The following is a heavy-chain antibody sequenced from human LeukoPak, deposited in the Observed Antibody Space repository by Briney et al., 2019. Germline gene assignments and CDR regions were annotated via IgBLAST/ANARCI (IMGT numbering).Heavy chain of an antibody. J-gene: IGHJ5*02. CDR3: ARKASQWSHSCFDP. CDR2: IYYTGST. D-gene: IGHD6-19*01. CDR1: GVSISSTSYY. Sequence: SETLSLTCTASGVSISSTSYYWGWIRQPPGKGLEWIGSIYYTGSTYYNPSLRSRVTISVDTSKNQFSLKLNSVTAADTAVYYCARKASQWSHSCFDPWGQGTLVTVSS. V-gene: IGHV4-39*07.